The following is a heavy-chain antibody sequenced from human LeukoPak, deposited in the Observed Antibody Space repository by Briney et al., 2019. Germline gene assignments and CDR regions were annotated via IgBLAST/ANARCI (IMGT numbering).Heavy chain of an antibody. CDR1: GFTFSSYA. V-gene: IGHV3-23*01. J-gene: IGHJ4*02. CDR3: AKDTPYYDILTGYDY. CDR2: ISGSGGST. D-gene: IGHD3-9*01. Sequence: PGGSLRLSCAASGFTFSSYAMSWVRQAPGKGLEWVSAISGSGGSTYYADSVKGRFTISRDNSKNTLYLRMNSLRAEDTAVYYCAKDTPYYDILTGYDYWGQGTLVTVSS.